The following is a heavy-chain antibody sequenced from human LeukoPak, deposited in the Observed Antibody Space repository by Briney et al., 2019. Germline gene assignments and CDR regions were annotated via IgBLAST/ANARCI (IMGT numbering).Heavy chain of an antibody. J-gene: IGHJ6*03. V-gene: IGHV4-59*01. Sequence: SETLSLTCTVSGGSISSYYWSWIRQPPGKGLEWIGYIYYSGSTNYNPSLKSRVTISVDTSKNQFSLKLSSVTAADTAVYYCAREPQEMATIEEPYMDVWGKGTTVTVSS. CDR2: IYYSGST. D-gene: IGHD5-24*01. CDR1: GGSISSYY. CDR3: AREPQEMATIEEPYMDV.